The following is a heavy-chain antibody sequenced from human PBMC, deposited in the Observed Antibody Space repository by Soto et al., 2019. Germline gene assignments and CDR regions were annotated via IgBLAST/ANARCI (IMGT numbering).Heavy chain of an antibody. J-gene: IGHJ3*01. Sequence: EVQMLESGGGLVQPGGSLRLSCAASGFTFSSYALTWVRQVPGKGLEWVSSITGNGGYARYIDSVKGRFTITRDNAKNTLFLQLTSLRADDTAIYYCGKDPNGDYFGAFDCWGQGTMVTVSS. CDR2: ITGNGGYA. CDR3: GKDPNGDYFGAFDC. V-gene: IGHV3-23*01. D-gene: IGHD4-17*01. CDR1: GFTFSSYA.